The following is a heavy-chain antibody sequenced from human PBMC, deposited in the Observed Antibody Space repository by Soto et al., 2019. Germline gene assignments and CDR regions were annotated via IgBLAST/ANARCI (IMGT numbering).Heavy chain of an antibody. V-gene: IGHV3-23*01. CDR3: AKDREGIAVRPDAFDI. Sequence: GGSLRLSCAASGFTFSSYAMSWVRQAPGKGLEWVSAISGSGGSTYYADSVKGRFTISRDNSKNTLYLQMSSLRAEDTAVYYCAKDREGIAVRPDAFDIWGQGTMVTVSS. D-gene: IGHD6-19*01. CDR2: ISGSGGST. CDR1: GFTFSSYA. J-gene: IGHJ3*02.